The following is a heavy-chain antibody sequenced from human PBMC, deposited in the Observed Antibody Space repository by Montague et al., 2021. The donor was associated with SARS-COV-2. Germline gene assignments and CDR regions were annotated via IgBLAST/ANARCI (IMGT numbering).Heavy chain of an antibody. D-gene: IGHD1-26*01. J-gene: IGHJ5*02. V-gene: IGHV4-39*01. CDR3: ARQGSGSYYNWFDP. Sequence: ETLSLTCTVSGGSISSSSYYWGWIRQPPGKGLEWIGSIYYSGSTYYNPSLKSRVTISVDTSKNQFSLKLSFVTAADTAVYYCARQGSGSYYNWFDPWGQGTLVTVSS. CDR1: GGSISSSSYY. CDR2: IYYSGST.